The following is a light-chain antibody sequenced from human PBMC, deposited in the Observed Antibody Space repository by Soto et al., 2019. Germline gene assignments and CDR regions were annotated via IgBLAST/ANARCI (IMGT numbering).Light chain of an antibody. Sequence: EIVFTQSPATLSLSPGERATLSCRASQSVSTYLAWYQQKPGQAPRLLIYDASNRATGIPARFSGSGSGTDFTLSISSLEPEDFAVYYCQRRSNWPYTFGQGTKLEIK. CDR3: QRRSNWPYT. V-gene: IGKV3-11*01. CDR2: DAS. CDR1: QSVSTY. J-gene: IGKJ2*01.